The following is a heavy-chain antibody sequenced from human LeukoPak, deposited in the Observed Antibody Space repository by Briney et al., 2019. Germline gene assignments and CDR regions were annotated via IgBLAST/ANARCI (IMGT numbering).Heavy chain of an antibody. CDR2: ISAYNGNT. Sequence: GESLKISCKASGYTFTSYWIGWVRQAPGQGLEWMGWISAYNGNTNYAQKLQGRVTMTTDTSTSTAYMELRSLRSDDTAVYYCAREKYSSSWTGDYWGQGTLVTVSS. D-gene: IGHD6-13*01. J-gene: IGHJ4*02. CDR1: GYTFTSYW. CDR3: AREKYSSSWTGDY. V-gene: IGHV1-18*04.